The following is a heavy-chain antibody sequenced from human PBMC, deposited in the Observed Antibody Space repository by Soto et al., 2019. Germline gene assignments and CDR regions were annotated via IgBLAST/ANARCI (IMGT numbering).Heavy chain of an antibody. CDR1: GFSVSAYT. J-gene: IGHJ4*02. CDR3: ARWEQPLFDY. CDR2: ISSDGNHK. Sequence: QVQLVESGGGVVQPGRSLRLSCAASGFSVSAYTVHWVRQAPGKGLELVAVISSDGNHKYYTDSVKGRFAISRDTSTNTVFLQMISLGPEDTAVYYCARWEQPLFDYWGQGTLVTVSS. D-gene: IGHD1-1*01. V-gene: IGHV3-30*09.